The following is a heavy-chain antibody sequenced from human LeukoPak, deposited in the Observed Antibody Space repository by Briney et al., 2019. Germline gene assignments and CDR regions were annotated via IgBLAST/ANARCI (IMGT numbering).Heavy chain of an antibody. CDR1: GGSFSGYY. CDR2: INHSGST. V-gene: IGHV4-34*01. J-gene: IGHJ4*02. D-gene: IGHD2-15*01. CDR3: AMAAVVASVPVDY. Sequence: SETLSLTCAVYGGSFSGYYWSWIRQPPGKGREWIGEINHSGSTNYNPSLKSRVTISVDTSKNQFSLKLSSVTAADTAVYYCAMAAVVASVPVDYWGQGTLVTVSS.